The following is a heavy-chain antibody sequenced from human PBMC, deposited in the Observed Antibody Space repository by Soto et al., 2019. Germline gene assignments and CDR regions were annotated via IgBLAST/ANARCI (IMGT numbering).Heavy chain of an antibody. CDR3: ARDEYCSGGSCLLSGYYGMDV. V-gene: IGHV3-48*04. Sequence: SVGSLRLSCVGSGFTFSTYSINWVRQAPGKGLEWVSYISSSGSTIYYADSVKGRFTISRDNAKNSLYLQMNSLRAEDTAVYYCARDEYCSGGSCLLSGYYGMDVWGQGTTVTVSS. CDR1: GFTFSTYS. J-gene: IGHJ6*02. D-gene: IGHD2-15*01. CDR2: ISSSGSTI.